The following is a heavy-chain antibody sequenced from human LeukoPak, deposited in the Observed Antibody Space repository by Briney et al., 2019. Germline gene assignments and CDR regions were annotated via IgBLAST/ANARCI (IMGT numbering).Heavy chain of an antibody. D-gene: IGHD2-15*01. CDR3: ARRCMSGYCSSGGPMDDY. Sequence: GESLKISCKGSVSSFTRYWIGGVRQLPETGLEWMGVIYPADSDTTYNPSFQGQVTISVDRSINTAYLQWSSLKASDTAMYYCARRCMSGYCSSGGPMDDYWGQGTLVTVSS. CDR1: VSSFTRYW. J-gene: IGHJ4*02. CDR2: IYPADSDT. V-gene: IGHV5-51*01.